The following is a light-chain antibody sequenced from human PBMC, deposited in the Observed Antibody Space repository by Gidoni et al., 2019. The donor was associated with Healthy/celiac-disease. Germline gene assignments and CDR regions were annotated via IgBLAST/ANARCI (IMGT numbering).Light chain of an antibody. CDR3: CSYAGSYTPVV. J-gene: IGLJ2*01. Sequence: QSALTQPRSVSRSPGQSVTISCTGTSSDVGGYTYVSWYQQHPGKAPKLMIYDVSKRPSGVPDRFSCSKSGNTASLTISGLQAEDEAEYYCCSYAGSYTPVVFGGGTKLTVL. CDR2: DVS. V-gene: IGLV2-11*01. CDR1: SSDVGGYTY.